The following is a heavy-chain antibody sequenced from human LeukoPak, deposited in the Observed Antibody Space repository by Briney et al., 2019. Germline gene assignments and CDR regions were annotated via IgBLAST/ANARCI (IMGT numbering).Heavy chain of an antibody. D-gene: IGHD3-22*01. Sequence: ASAKVSCKASGYTFTGYYMHWVRQAPGQGLEWMGIINPSGGSTSYAQKFQGRVTMTRDTSTSTVYMELSSLRSEDTAVYYCARTGQYYYDSSGYFDYWGQGTLVTVSS. CDR2: INPSGGST. J-gene: IGHJ4*02. CDR3: ARTGQYYYDSSGYFDY. V-gene: IGHV1-46*01. CDR1: GYTFTGYY.